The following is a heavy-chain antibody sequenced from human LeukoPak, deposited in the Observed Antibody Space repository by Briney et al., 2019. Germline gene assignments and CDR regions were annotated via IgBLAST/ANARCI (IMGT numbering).Heavy chain of an antibody. CDR3: TSGIGTYDY. Sequence: PGGSLRLSCAVSGLTFSEYWMHWVRQDAGKGQVWVAGISKDGGSTEYADFVKGRCTISRDNAKNTLYLQMNSLTVDDTAVYYCTSGIGTYDYWGLGAQVTVSS. V-gene: IGHV3-74*03. CDR1: GLTFSEYW. CDR2: ISKDGGST. D-gene: IGHD1-14*01. J-gene: IGHJ4*02.